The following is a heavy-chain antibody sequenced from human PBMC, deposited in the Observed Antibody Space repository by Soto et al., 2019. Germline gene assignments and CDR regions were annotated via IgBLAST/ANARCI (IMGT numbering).Heavy chain of an antibody. J-gene: IGHJ5*02. V-gene: IGHV3-23*01. Sequence: GGSLRLSCAASGFTFSSYAMSWVRQAPGKGLECVSAISGSGGSTYYADSVKGRFTISXXXSXXTXXLXXNXXSSXDTAVYYCAKVGSSWVNWFDPWGQGTLVTVSS. CDR3: AKVGSSWVNWFDP. CDR2: ISGSGGST. D-gene: IGHD6-13*01. CDR1: GFTFSSYA.